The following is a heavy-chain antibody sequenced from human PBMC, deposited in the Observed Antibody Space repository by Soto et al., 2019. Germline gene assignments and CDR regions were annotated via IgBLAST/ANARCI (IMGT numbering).Heavy chain of an antibody. CDR1: GDSVSKYY. CDR2: IHSTMSP. Sequence: PSETLSLTCTVSGDSVSKYYWNWIRQPAGKGLEWIGRIHSTMSPNYNPSLKSRVTMSVDTSKNQFSLKLNLTSVTAADTAVYYCARSQAYGDYANLDTWGQGTLVTVSS. V-gene: IGHV4-4*07. CDR3: ARSQAYGDYANLDT. D-gene: IGHD4-17*01. J-gene: IGHJ5*02.